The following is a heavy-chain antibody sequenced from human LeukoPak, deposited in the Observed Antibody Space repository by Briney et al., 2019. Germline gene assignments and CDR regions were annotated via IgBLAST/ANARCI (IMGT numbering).Heavy chain of an antibody. J-gene: IGHJ5*02. CDR3: ARGCCSSSSVWFDP. CDR1: GGSFSGYY. D-gene: IGHD6-6*01. Sequence: SETLSLTCAVYGGSFSGYYWSWIRQPPGKGQEWIGEINHSGSTNYNPSLKSRVTISVDTSKNQFSLKLSSVTAADTAVYYCARGCCSSSSVWFDPWGQGTLVTVSS. CDR2: INHSGST. V-gene: IGHV4-34*01.